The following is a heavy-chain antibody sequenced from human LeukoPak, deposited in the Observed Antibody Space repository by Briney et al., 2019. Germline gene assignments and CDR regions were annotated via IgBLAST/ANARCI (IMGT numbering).Heavy chain of an antibody. CDR2: MNPNSGNT. CDR1: GYTFTSYD. CDR3: ARGLGRRRWLQFWYYYYYMDV. J-gene: IGHJ6*03. V-gene: IGHV1-8*03. D-gene: IGHD5-24*01. Sequence: GASVKVSCKASGYTFTSYDINWVRQATGQGLEWMGWMNPNSGNTGYAQKFQGRVTITRNTSISTAYVELSSLRSEDTAVYYCARGLGRRRWLQFWYYYYYMDVWGKGTTVTVSS.